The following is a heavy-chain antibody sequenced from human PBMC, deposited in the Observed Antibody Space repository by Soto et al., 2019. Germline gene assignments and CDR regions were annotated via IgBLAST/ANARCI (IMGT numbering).Heavy chain of an antibody. J-gene: IGHJ4*02. CDR2: ITAGNSDT. CDR1: GYTFTSYA. Sequence: QVQLVQSGAEEKKPGASVKVSCKASGYTFTSYAMHWVRQAPGQRLEWMGWITAGNSDTTYSQKFQGRVTITSDTSASTAYMELTSLRSEDTAVYYCARDFSRVVVAPGYWGQGTLVTVSS. V-gene: IGHV1-3*05. D-gene: IGHD3-22*01. CDR3: ARDFSRVVVAPGY.